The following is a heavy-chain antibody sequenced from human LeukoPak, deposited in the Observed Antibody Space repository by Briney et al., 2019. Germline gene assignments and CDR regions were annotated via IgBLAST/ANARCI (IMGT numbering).Heavy chain of an antibody. V-gene: IGHV1-2*04. CDR2: INPSTGGT. Sequence: VASMKVSCKASGYIFTNNYIHWVRQAPGQGLEWLGWINPSTGGTKYAQQFQGWVTLTRGTSTSTAYLDLSRLKSNDTAVYYCARGYSSMFIDNWGQGTLVSVSS. D-gene: IGHD2-2*01. CDR1: GYIFTNNY. J-gene: IGHJ4*02. CDR3: ARGYSSMFIDN.